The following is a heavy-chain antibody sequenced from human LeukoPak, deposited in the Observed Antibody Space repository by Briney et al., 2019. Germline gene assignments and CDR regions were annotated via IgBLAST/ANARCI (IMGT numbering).Heavy chain of an antibody. CDR1: GFTFSSYS. D-gene: IGHD3-16*01. CDR3: ARDDQLMGVCFDY. Sequence: GGSLRLSCAASGFTFSSYSMNWVRQAPGKGLEWVSSISSSSSYIYYADSVKGRFTISRDNSKNTLYLQMNSLRAEDTAVYYCARDDQLMGVCFDYWGQGTLVTVSS. V-gene: IGHV3-21*01. CDR2: ISSSSSYI. J-gene: IGHJ4*02.